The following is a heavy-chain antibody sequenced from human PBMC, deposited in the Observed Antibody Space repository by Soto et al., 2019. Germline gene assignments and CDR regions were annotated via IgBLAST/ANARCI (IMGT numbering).Heavy chain of an antibody. Sequence: SETLSLTCTVSGASTSSGSHYWGWVRQPPGKGLEWIGIIYYSGSAYYNPSLKSRVTISVDTSKNQFSLTLSSVTAADTAVYYCARTHSGYDYIFDYWGQGALVTVSS. J-gene: IGHJ4*02. CDR2: IYYSGSA. V-gene: IGHV4-39*01. CDR3: ARTHSGYDYIFDY. CDR1: GASTSSGSHY. D-gene: IGHD5-12*01.